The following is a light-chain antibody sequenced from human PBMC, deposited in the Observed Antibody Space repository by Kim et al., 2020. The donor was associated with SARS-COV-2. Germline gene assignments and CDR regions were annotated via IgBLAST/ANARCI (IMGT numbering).Light chain of an antibody. CDR1: ISDVGSYKL. V-gene: IGLV2-23*02. Sequence: QSLTISCTGTISDVGSYKLVSWYQQHPGKAPKLMIYEVSKRPSGVSNRFSGSKSGNTASLTISGLQAEDEADYYCCSYAGSSTSVVFGGGTQLTVL. CDR2: EVS. J-gene: IGLJ2*01. CDR3: CSYAGSSTSVV.